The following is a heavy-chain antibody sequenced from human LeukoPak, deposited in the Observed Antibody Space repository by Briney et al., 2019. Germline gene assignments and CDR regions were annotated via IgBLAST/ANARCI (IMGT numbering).Heavy chain of an antibody. D-gene: IGHD3-22*01. CDR2: MSSGSRYI. Sequence: GGSLRLSCAASGFTFSSYAMTWVRQAPGKGLEWVSSMSSGSRYIYYADSVRGRFTISRDNAKNSLYLLMNSLRAEDTAVYYCAREGYYYDSSGYYYEVDSYFDYWGQGTLVTVSS. CDR3: AREGYYYDSSGYYYEVDSYFDY. V-gene: IGHV3-21*01. CDR1: GFTFSSYA. J-gene: IGHJ4*02.